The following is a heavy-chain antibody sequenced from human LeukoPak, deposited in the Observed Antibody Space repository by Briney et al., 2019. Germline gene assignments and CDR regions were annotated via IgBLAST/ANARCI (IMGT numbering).Heavy chain of an antibody. J-gene: IGHJ4*02. CDR1: GYSIRSGYH. D-gene: IGHD4-11*01. Sequence: SETLSLTCSVSGYSIRSGYHWAWIRQPPGKGLEWIGSINYSEKLYYNPSLKSRVTISVDTSKNQFSLKMTSVTAADTAFYFCARSEINDYMNYWGQGMPVTVSS. V-gene: IGHV4-38-2*02. CDR3: ARSEINDYMNY. CDR2: INYSEKL.